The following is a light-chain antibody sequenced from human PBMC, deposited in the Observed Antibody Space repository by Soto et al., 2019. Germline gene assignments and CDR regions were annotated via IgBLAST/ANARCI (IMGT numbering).Light chain of an antibody. CDR2: DVS. CDR1: SSDVGGYNY. V-gene: IGLV2-11*01. CDR3: CSYAGSSPYV. J-gene: IGLJ1*01. Sequence: QSALTQPRSVSGSPGQSVTISCTGTSSDVGGYNYVSWYQQHPGKAPKLMIYDVSKRPSGVPDRFSGSKSGNTASLTISGLQAEDEVDYYCCSYAGSSPYVFGTGTKVTVL.